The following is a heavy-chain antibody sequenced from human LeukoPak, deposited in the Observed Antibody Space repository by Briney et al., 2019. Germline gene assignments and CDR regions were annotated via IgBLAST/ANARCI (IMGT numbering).Heavy chain of an antibody. CDR3: SRQNDFRLDY. Sequence: GESLKISCKGSGYTFSSYWIGWVRQMPGQGLEWMGIIYPGDSDTRYSPSLQGQVTISVDTSIGTAYLQWSSLKASDTAIYYCSRQNDFRLDYWGQGTLVTVSS. CDR1: GYTFSSYW. D-gene: IGHD3-3*01. V-gene: IGHV5-51*01. CDR2: IYPGDSDT. J-gene: IGHJ4*02.